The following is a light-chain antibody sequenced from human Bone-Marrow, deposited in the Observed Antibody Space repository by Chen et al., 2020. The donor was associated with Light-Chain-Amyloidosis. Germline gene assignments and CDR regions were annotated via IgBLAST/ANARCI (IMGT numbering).Light chain of an antibody. CDR2: RDT. J-gene: IGLJ2*01. CDR3: QSADSSGTYEVI. V-gene: IGLV3-25*03. CDR1: DLPTKY. Sequence: SYDLTQPPSVSVSPGQTPRITCSGDDLPTKYAYWYQQKPGQAPVLVIHRDTERPSGISERLSGSSSGTTATLTISVVQAEDEADYHCQSADSSGTYEVIFGGGTKLTVL.